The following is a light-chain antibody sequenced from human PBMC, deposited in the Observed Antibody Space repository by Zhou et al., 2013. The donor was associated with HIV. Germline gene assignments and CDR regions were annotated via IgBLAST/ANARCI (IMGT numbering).Light chain of an antibody. J-gene: IGKJ2*01. Sequence: EIVLTQSPGTLSLSPGERATLSCRATQRISSYLAWYQQKLGQAPRLLIYGASTRATGIPARFSGSGSGTEFTLTISSMQSEDFAVYYCQQYNDWPRTFGLGHQAWRSN. CDR2: GAS. CDR3: QQYNDWPRT. CDR1: QRISSY. V-gene: IGKV3-15*01.